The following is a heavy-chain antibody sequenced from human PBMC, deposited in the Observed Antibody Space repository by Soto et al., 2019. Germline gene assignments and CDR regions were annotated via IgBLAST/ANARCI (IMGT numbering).Heavy chain of an antibody. CDR3: ARPPGYISDWYYFDL. D-gene: IGHD3-9*01. CDR2: ISPKSGGT. CDR1: GYTFTGYY. Sequence: GASVKVSFKASGYTFTGYYMHWVRQAPGQGFEWMGRISPKSGGTNYAQKFEGRVTMTWDTSLKTAYMELSSLISEDTAVYYCARPPGYISDWYYFDLWGQGTLVTVSS. V-gene: IGHV1-2*02. J-gene: IGHJ4*02.